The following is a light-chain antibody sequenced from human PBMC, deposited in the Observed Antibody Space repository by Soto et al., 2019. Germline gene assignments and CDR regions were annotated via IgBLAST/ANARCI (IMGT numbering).Light chain of an antibody. Sequence: EFVLTQSPATLSLCPGEGATLSCRASQSICNYLACYQQKPGQAPRLLIYATSNRATGIPARFSGSGSGTDFTLTISSLEPEDFAAYYCQQRSSWPFTFGPGTKVDIK. CDR1: QSICNY. CDR3: QQRSSWPFT. CDR2: ATS. J-gene: IGKJ3*01. V-gene: IGKV3-11*01.